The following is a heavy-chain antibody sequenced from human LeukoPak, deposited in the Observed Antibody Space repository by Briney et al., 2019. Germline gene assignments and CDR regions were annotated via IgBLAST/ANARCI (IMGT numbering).Heavy chain of an antibody. CDR1: GYTFTSYG. V-gene: IGHV1-18*01. CDR3: ARDDVDYDSSGFYYFDY. CDR2: ISAYNGNT. D-gene: IGHD3-22*01. Sequence: ASVKVSCKASGYTFTSYGISWVRPAPGQGLEWMGWISAYNGNTNYAQKLQGRVTMTTDTSTSTAYMELRSLRSDDTAVYYCARDDVDYDSSGFYYFDYWGQGTLVTVSS. J-gene: IGHJ4*02.